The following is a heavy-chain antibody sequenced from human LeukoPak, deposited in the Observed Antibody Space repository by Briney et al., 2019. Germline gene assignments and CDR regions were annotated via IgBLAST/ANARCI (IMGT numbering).Heavy chain of an antibody. V-gene: IGHV4-34*01. Sequence: SETLSLTCAVYGGSFSGYYWSWIRQPPGKGLEWIGEINHSGSTNYNPSLKSRVTISVDTSKNQFSLKLSSVTAADTAVYYCARYFSSVPAANEFDYWGQGTLVTVSS. CDR1: GGSFSGYY. D-gene: IGHD2-2*01. CDR2: INHSGST. CDR3: ARYFSSVPAANEFDY. J-gene: IGHJ4*02.